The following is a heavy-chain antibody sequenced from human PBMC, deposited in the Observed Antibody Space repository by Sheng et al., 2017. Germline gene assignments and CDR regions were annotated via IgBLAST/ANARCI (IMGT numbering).Heavy chain of an antibody. J-gene: IGHJ4*02. Sequence: EVQLVESGGGLVQPGGSLRLSCAASGFTVSSNYMSWVRQAPGKGLEWVSVIYSGGRTYYADSVKGRFTISRDNSKNTLYLQMNSLRAEDTAVYYCAIAGLNYYDSSGYYLFDYWAREPWSPSPQ. CDR1: GFTVSSNY. D-gene: IGHD3-22*01. V-gene: IGHV3-66*01. CDR2: IYSGGRT. CDR3: AIAGLNYYDSSGYYLFDY.